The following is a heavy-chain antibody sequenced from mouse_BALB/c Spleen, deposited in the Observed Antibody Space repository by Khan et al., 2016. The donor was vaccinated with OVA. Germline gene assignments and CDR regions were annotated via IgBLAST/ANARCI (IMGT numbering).Heavy chain of an antibody. CDR3: ARHNYGPFAY. V-gene: IGHV5-9-3*01. CDR1: GFTFRTFA. Sequence: EVELVESGGDLVKIGGSLKLSCSASGFTFRTFAMSWVRQTPEKRLEWVPTISSGGDYIYYPDSVKGRFTISRDNAMNTLSLQMSSLRSEDTAMYYCARHNYGPFAYWGQGTLVTVSA. J-gene: IGHJ3*01. CDR2: ISSGGDYI. D-gene: IGHD1-1*01.